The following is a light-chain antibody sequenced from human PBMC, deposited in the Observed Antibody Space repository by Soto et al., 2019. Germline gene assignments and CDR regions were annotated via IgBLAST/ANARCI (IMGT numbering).Light chain of an antibody. CDR1: QSISSW. Sequence: DIQMTQSPSTLSASVGDRITITCRASQSISSWLAWYQQKQGKAPNLLIYKASSSESGGPSRFSGSGSGTEFTLTISSMQSDDSATDYGQQYESGWTFGQGTKVEIK. CDR3: QQYESGWT. CDR2: KAS. V-gene: IGKV1-5*03. J-gene: IGKJ1*01.